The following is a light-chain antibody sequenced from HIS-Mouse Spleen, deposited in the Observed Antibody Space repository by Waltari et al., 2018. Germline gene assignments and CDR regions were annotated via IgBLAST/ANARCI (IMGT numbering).Light chain of an antibody. CDR1: ALPKKY. Sequence: SYELTQPPSVSVSPGQTARITCSGDALPKKYAYWYQQKSGQAPVLVIYEDSKRPPGMPERVSGSSSGTMVTLSISGAQVEDEADYYCYSTDSSGNHRVFGGGTKLTVL. CDR3: YSTDSSGNHRV. CDR2: EDS. V-gene: IGLV3-10*01. J-gene: IGLJ2*01.